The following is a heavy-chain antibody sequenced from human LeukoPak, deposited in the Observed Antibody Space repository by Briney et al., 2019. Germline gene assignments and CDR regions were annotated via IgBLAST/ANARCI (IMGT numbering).Heavy chain of an antibody. CDR3: AKDFYPKYYGSGSYTYYYMDV. CDR2: ISGSGGST. D-gene: IGHD3-10*01. Sequence: GGSLRLSCAASGFTFSSYAMSWVRQAPGKGLEWVSAISGSGGSTYYADSVKGRFTISRDNSKNTLYLQMNSLRAEDTAVYYCAKDFYPKYYGSGSYTYYYMDVWGKGTTVTVPS. CDR1: GFTFSSYA. J-gene: IGHJ6*03. V-gene: IGHV3-23*01.